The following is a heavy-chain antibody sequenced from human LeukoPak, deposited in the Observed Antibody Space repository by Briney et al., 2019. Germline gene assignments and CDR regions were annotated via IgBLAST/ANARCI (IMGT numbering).Heavy chain of an antibody. V-gene: IGHV3-33*01. CDR3: AREGYSDGSNTPFDY. D-gene: IGHD5-18*01. CDR2: IWYDGSNK. Sequence: PGRSLRLSCAASGFTFSSYGMHWVRQAPGKGLEWVAVIWYDGSNKYYADSVKGRFTISRDNSKNTLYLQMNSLRAEDTAVYYCAREGYSDGSNTPFDYWGQGTLVTVSS. J-gene: IGHJ4*02. CDR1: GFTFSSYG.